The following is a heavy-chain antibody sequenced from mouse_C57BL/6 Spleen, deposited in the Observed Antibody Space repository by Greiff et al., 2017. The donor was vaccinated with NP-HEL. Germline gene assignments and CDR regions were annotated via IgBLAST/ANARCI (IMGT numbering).Heavy chain of an antibody. CDR1: GFTFSDYY. D-gene: IGHD3-2*02. V-gene: IGHV5-16*01. CDR3: ARVGRAAQAFAY. Sequence: EVKLVESEGGLVQPGSSMKLSCTASGFTFSDYYMAWVRQVPEKGLEWVANINYDGSSTYYLDSLKSRFIISRDNAKNILYLQMSSLKSEDTATYYCARVGRAAQAFAYWGQGTLVTVSA. J-gene: IGHJ3*01. CDR2: INYDGSST.